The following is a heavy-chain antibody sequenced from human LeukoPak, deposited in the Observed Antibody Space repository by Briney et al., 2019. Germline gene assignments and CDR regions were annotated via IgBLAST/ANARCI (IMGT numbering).Heavy chain of an antibody. CDR1: GFTFSSYS. Sequence: GGSLRLSCAASGFTFSSYSMNWVRQAPGKGLEWVSYISSSSSTIYYADSVKGRFTISRDNAKNSLYLQMNSLRDEDTAVYYCASVVYGDYGGAFDIWGQGTMVTVSS. J-gene: IGHJ3*02. CDR3: ASVVYGDYGGAFDI. V-gene: IGHV3-48*02. D-gene: IGHD4-17*01. CDR2: ISSSSSTI.